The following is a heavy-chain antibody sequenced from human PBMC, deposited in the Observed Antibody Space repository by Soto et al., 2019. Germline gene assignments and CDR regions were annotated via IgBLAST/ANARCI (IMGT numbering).Heavy chain of an antibody. V-gene: IGHV4-31*03. CDR3: ARDSSGPGYSYGKFDY. Sequence: SETLSLTCTVSGVSVSTGGYFWTWIRQHPEKGLEWIGNIYYSGMTYYNPSLRGRVSISLDPSESQFSLKLNSVIAADTAVYYCARDSSGPGYSYGKFDYWGQGALVTVSS. CDR1: GVSVSTGGYF. CDR2: IYYSGMT. D-gene: IGHD5-18*01. J-gene: IGHJ4*02.